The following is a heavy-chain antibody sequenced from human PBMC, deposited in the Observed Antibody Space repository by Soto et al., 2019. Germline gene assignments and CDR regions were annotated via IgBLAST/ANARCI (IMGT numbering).Heavy chain of an antibody. J-gene: IGHJ4*02. CDR1: GFPFSTYP. CDR3: TRDLSH. Sequence: PGGSLRLSCAASGFPFSTYPMHWVRQAPGKGLEWISYINSASTTTFHADSVKGRFTVSRDNAKSSVYLQLTSLRHEDTAVYHCTRDLSHWGQGTLVTVSS. V-gene: IGHV3-48*02. CDR2: INSASTTT.